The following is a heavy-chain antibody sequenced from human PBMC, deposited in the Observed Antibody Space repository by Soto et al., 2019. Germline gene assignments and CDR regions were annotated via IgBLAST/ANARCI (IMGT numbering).Heavy chain of an antibody. CDR2: IIPIFGTA. CDR3: ARFKRGIAVAADYGMDG. Sequence: SGKVSCKASGGTFSRYAISWVRQAPGQGLEWMGGIIPIFGTANYAQKFQGRVTITADESTSTAYMELSSLRSEDTAVYYCARFKRGIAVAADYGMDGWGHGPKVTGAS. D-gene: IGHD6-19*01. CDR1: GGTFSRYA. J-gene: IGHJ6*02. V-gene: IGHV1-69*13.